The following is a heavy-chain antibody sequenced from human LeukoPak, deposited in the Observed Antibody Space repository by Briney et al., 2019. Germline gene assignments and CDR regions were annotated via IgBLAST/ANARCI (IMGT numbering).Heavy chain of an antibody. V-gene: IGHV3-48*01. CDR3: AKCFRTTVTTVDY. CDR1: GFTFSSYS. Sequence: PGGSLRLSCAASGFTFSSYSMNWVRQAPGKGLEWVSYISSSSTIYYADSVKGRFTISRDNSKNTLFMQMNSLRAEDTAIYYCAKCFRTTVTTVDYWGQGTLVTVSS. CDR2: ISSSSTI. J-gene: IGHJ4*02. D-gene: IGHD4-17*01.